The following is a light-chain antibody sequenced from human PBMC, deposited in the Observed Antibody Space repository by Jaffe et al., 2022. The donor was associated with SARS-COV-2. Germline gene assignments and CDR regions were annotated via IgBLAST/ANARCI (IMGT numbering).Light chain of an antibody. Sequence: QAVVTQEPSLTVSPGGTVTLTCGSSSGAVTSGHYPYWFQQKPGQAPTTLIYDASRRHPWTPARFSGSFLGGKVALTLSGAQPEDEAVYHCLLSYGDAWVFGGGTKLTVL. CDR3: LLSYGDAWV. CDR1: SGAVTSGHY. J-gene: IGLJ3*02. CDR2: DAS. V-gene: IGLV7-46*01.